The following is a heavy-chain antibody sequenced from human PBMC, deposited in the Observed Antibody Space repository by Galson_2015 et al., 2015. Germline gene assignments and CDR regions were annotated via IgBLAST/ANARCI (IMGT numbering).Heavy chain of an antibody. V-gene: IGHV3-9*01. Sequence: SLRLSCAASGFTFDDYAMHWVRQAPGKGLEWVSGISWNSGSIGYADSVKGRFTISRDNAKNSLYLQMNSLRAEDTALYYCAKDTLSLGSGYDPGGGFDYWGQGTLVTVSS. D-gene: IGHD5-12*01. CDR2: ISWNSGSI. J-gene: IGHJ4*02. CDR1: GFTFDDYA. CDR3: AKDTLSLGSGYDPGGGFDY.